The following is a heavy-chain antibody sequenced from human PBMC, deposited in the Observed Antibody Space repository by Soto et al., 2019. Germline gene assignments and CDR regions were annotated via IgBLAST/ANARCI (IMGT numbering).Heavy chain of an antibody. CDR1: GYSFTSYW. D-gene: IGHD6-6*01. CDR2: IYYSGST. J-gene: IGHJ6*02. Sequence: ESLKISCKGSGYSFTSYWIGWVRQMPGKGLEWIGYIYYSGSTNYNPSLKSRVTISVDTSKNQFSLKLSSVTAADTAVYHCARERDSSSRDDYYGMDVWGQGTTVTVSS. V-gene: IGHV4-59*01. CDR3: ARERDSSSRDDYYGMDV.